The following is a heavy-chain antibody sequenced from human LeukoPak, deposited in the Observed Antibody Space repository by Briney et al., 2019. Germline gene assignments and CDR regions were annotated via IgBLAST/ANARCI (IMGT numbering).Heavy chain of an antibody. CDR3: AKDFRIGYSAHFDY. CDR1: GFTFSSYA. J-gene: IGHJ4*02. Sequence: GGSLRLSCAATGFTFSSYAMSWVRQAPEKGLEFVSGIYENGGTTYYADSVKGRFSISRDNSKNTLYLQMDSLRGEDTAVYYCAKDFRIGYSAHFDYWGQGALVTVSS. CDR2: IYENGGTT. D-gene: IGHD2-21*01. V-gene: IGHV3-23*01.